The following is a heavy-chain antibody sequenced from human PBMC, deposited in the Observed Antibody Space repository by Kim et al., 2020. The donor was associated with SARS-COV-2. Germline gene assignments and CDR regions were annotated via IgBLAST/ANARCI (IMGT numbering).Heavy chain of an antibody. D-gene: IGHD6-6*01. J-gene: IGHJ4*02. V-gene: IGHV3-21*01. CDR3: ARDAYSSSSLFDFDS. Sequence: IYQADSVRGRFTISRDNAKNSLYLQMNSLRAEDTAVYYCARDAYSSSSLFDFDSLGQGILVTVSS. CDR2: I.